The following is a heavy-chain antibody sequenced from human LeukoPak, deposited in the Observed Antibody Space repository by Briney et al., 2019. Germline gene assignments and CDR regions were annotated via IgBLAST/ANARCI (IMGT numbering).Heavy chain of an antibody. CDR1: GFTFSSYA. Sequence: TLRPSRAASGFTFSSYAMHRVRQAPGKELEWLAVISYDASNKYYADTVKGRFTISRDNSKISLYLQMNSLRAEDTAVYDGARAIWGTNCYEGSGLLDYWGQGTLVTVSS. J-gene: IGHJ4*02. CDR2: ISYDASNK. CDR3: ARAIWGTNCYEGSGLLDY. V-gene: IGHV3-30*01. D-gene: IGHD3-22*01.